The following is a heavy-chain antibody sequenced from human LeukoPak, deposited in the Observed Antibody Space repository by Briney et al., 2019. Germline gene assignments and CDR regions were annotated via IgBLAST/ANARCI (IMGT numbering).Heavy chain of an antibody. CDR2: ISWNSGII. Sequence: GRSLRLSCVASGFLLDDYAMPCVRQAPWTGLDWFSGISWNSGIIGYADSVNGPFTISRDNAKNSLYLQMNSLRAEDTALYYCAKGSPLYYYGSGPNFDYWGQGTLVTVSS. CDR1: GFLLDDYA. V-gene: IGHV3-9*01. D-gene: IGHD3-10*01. CDR3: AKGSPLYYYGSGPNFDY. J-gene: IGHJ4*02.